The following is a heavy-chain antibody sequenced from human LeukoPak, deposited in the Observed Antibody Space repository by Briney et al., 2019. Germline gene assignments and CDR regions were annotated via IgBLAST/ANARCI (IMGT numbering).Heavy chain of an antibody. V-gene: IGHV3-30*04. Sequence: GGSLRLSCAASGFTFSSYAMHWVRQAPGKGLEWVAVISYDGSNKYYADSVKGRFTISRDNSKNTLYLQMNSLRAGDTAVYYCAKDRCSSTSCYNDYWGQGTLVTVSS. D-gene: IGHD2-2*02. CDR3: AKDRCSSTSCYNDY. J-gene: IGHJ4*02. CDR2: ISYDGSNK. CDR1: GFTFSSYA.